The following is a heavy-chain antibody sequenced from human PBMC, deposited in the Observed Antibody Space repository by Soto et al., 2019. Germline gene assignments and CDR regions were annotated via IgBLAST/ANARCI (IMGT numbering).Heavy chain of an antibody. V-gene: IGHV4-38-2*02. CDR3: ARGTSTPYWYFDF. J-gene: IGHJ2*01. CDR1: GYSISSGWY. CDR2: FYHGEST. Sequence: SETLSLTCTVSGYSISSGWYWGWIRQPPGKGLEWIACFYHGESTFFNPSLKSRVSISEDTSKNQFSLKLRSVTAADTAVFYCARGTSTPYWYFDFWGRGTLVTVSS. D-gene: IGHD2-15*01.